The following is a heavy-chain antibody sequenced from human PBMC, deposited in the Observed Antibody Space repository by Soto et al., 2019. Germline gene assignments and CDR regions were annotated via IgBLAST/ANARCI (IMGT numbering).Heavy chain of an antibody. D-gene: IGHD6-19*01. J-gene: IGHJ5*02. V-gene: IGHV4-39*01. CDR3: ARHSIAVRKNNWFDP. CDR1: GGSIISSDYY. Sequence: LSLTCTVSGGSIISSDYYWGWVRQPPGKGLEWIGSVFYLGSTYYNPSLKSQVTMSVDTSKNQFSLKLTSVTAADTAIYYCARHSIAVRKNNWFDPWGQGTPVTVSS. CDR2: VFYLGST.